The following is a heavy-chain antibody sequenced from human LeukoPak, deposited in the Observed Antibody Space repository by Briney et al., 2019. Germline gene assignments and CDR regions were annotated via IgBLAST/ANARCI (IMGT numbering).Heavy chain of an antibody. Sequence: GGSLRLSCAASGFTFRNHGMHWVRQAPGKGLEWVAVIWYDGSNAYYADSVKGRFTISRDNSRSTLYLQMNSLRAEDTAVYYCARDIGARRLDYWGQGTPVTVSS. D-gene: IGHD6-6*01. J-gene: IGHJ4*02. CDR3: ARDIGARRLDY. V-gene: IGHV3-33*01. CDR1: GFTFRNHG. CDR2: IWYDGSNA.